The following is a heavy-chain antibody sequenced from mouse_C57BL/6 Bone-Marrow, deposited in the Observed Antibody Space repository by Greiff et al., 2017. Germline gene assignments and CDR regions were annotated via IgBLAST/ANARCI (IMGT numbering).Heavy chain of an antibody. J-gene: IGHJ1*03. CDR3: ASSLYSNYERWYFDV. V-gene: IGHV1-53*01. Sequence: QVQLQQPGTELVKPGASVKLSCKASGYTFTSYWMHWVKQRPGQGLEWIGNINPSNGGTNYNEKFKSKATLTVDKSSSTAYMQLSSLTSEDSAVYYCASSLYSNYERWYFDVWGTGTTVTVSS. CDR1: GYTFTSYW. CDR2: INPSNGGT. D-gene: IGHD2-5*01.